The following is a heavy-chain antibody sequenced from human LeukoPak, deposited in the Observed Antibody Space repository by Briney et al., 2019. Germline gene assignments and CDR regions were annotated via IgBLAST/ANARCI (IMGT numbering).Heavy chain of an antibody. D-gene: IGHD4-23*01. J-gene: IGHJ3*02. CDR1: GGTFSSYA. Sequence: ASVKVSCKASGGTFSSYAISWVRQAPGQGLEWMGWINPNSGGTNYAQRFQGRVTMTRDTSISTAYMELSRLRSDDTAVYYCARDYDYGGNGGAFDIWGQGTMVTVSS. V-gene: IGHV1-2*02. CDR2: INPNSGGT. CDR3: ARDYDYGGNGGAFDI.